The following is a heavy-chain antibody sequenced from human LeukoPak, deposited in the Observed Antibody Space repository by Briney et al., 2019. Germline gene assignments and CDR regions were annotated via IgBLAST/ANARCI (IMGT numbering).Heavy chain of an antibody. CDR1: GFTFSSYA. V-gene: IGHV3-30*01. Sequence: GGSLRLSCAASGFTFSSYAMHWVRQAPGKGLEWVAVISYDGSNKYYADSVKGRFTISRDNSKNTLYLQMNSLRPEDTAVYYCAREGPSQYYFDYWGQGTLVTVSS. J-gene: IGHJ4*02. CDR3: AREGPSQYYFDY. CDR2: ISYDGSNK.